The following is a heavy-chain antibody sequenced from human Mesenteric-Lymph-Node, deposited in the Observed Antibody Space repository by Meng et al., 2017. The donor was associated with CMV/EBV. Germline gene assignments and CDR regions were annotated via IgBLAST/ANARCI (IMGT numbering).Heavy chain of an antibody. D-gene: IGHD2-15*01. J-gene: IGHJ4*02. Sequence: GESLKISCAASGFTFSSYAMHWVRQAPGKGLEWVAVISYDGSNKYYADSVKGRFTISRDNSKNTLYLQMNSLRAEDTAVYYCARDLNGGNSGYWGQGTLVTVSS. CDR2: ISYDGSNK. CDR1: GFTFSSYA. V-gene: IGHV3-30*04. CDR3: ARDLNGGNSGY.